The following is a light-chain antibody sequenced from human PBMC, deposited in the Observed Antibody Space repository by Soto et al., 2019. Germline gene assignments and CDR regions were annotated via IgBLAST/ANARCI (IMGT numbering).Light chain of an antibody. V-gene: IGKV3-20*01. Sequence: EIVLTQSPGTLSLSPVERATLSCRASQSVTSNYIAWYQQKPGQAPRLLIFGASIRATAIPDRFSGSGSGTDFTLTISRLEPEDFAVYHCQKYGSSPRTCGQGTKGDIK. CDR1: QSVTSNY. CDR3: QKYGSSPRT. CDR2: GAS. J-gene: IGKJ1*01.